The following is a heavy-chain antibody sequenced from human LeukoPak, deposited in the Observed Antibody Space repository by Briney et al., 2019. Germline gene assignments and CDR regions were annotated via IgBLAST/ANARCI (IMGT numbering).Heavy chain of an antibody. J-gene: IGHJ3*02. Sequence: PSETLSLTCTVSGGSISSSSYYWGWIRQPPGKGLEWIGEINHSGSSNYNPSLKSRVTISVDTSKNQFSLKLSSVTAADTAVYYCARAPTPGSSGYYYYAFDIWGQGTMVTVSS. CDR2: INHSGSS. V-gene: IGHV4-39*07. D-gene: IGHD3-22*01. CDR1: GGSISSSSYY. CDR3: ARAPTPGSSGYYYYAFDI.